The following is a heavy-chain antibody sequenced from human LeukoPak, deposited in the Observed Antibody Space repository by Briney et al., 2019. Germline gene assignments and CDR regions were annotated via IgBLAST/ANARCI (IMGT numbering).Heavy chain of an antibody. CDR3: ARIGSRDGYNPALDY. CDR1: SGSISSYY. V-gene: IGHV4-59*01. Sequence: MPSETLSLTCTVSSGSISSYYWSWLRQPPGKGLEGIGYIHYSGSTNYNPSLKSRVTISVDTSKNQVSLKLGTVNAADTAVYYCARIGSRDGYNPALDYWGQGTLVTVSS. D-gene: IGHD5-24*01. CDR2: IHYSGST. J-gene: IGHJ4*02.